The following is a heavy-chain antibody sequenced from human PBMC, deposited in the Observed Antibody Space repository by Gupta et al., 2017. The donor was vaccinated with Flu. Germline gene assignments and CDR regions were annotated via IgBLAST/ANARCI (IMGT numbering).Heavy chain of an antibody. J-gene: IGHJ4*02. CDR1: GFTFSTYC. V-gene: IGHV3-30*18. CDR3: AKVMIPAAILAPFDF. Sequence: QVQLVESGGGVVQPGRSLRLSCAASGFTFSTYCMHWVRQAPGKGLEWVASISYDESLKYYADSGKGRFTVSRDNNKNTLHLQMSSLRPEDTAVYYCAKVMIPAAILAPFDFWGQGTLVTVSS. CDR2: ISYDESLK. D-gene: IGHD2-2*01.